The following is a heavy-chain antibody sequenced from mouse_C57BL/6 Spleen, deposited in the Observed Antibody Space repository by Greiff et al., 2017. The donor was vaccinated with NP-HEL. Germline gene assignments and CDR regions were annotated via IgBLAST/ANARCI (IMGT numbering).Heavy chain of an antibody. V-gene: IGHV1-76*01. J-gene: IGHJ2*01. Sequence: QVQLQQSGAELVRPGASVKLSCKASGYTFTDYYINWVKQRPGQGLEWIARIYPGSGNTYYSEKFKGKATLTAEKSSSTAYMQLSSLTSEDSAVYVCAREYYGSRSIDYWGQGTTLTVSS. CDR3: AREYYGSRSIDY. D-gene: IGHD1-1*01. CDR2: IYPGSGNT. CDR1: GYTFTDYY.